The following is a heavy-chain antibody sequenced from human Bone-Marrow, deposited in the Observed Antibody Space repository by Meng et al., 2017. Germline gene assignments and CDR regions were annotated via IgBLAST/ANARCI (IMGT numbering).Heavy chain of an antibody. J-gene: IGHJ4*02. V-gene: IGHV3-21*01. Sequence: GGSLRLSCAASGFTFSSYSMNWVRQAPGKGLEWVSSISSSSSYIYYADSVKGRFTITRDNAKHSLYLQMNSLRAEDTAVYYCARDGGYCSGGSCYSGCPYYWGQGTLVTVSS. D-gene: IGHD2-15*01. CDR2: ISSSSSYI. CDR3: ARDGGYCSGGSCYSGCPYY. CDR1: GFTFSSYS.